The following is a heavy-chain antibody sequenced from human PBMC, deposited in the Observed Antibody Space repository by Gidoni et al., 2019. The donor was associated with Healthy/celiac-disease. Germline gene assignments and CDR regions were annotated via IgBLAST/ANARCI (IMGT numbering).Heavy chain of an antibody. CDR1: GGPFSSYT. V-gene: IGHV1-69*08. J-gene: IGHJ4*02. Sequence: QVQLVQSGAEVKKPGSSVKVSCKASGGPFSSYTISWVRQAPGQGLEWMGRIIPILGIANYAQKFQGRVTITADKATSTAYMELSSLRSEDTAVYYCARDRDYYDSSGSRWGQGTLVTVSS. CDR2: IIPILGIA. D-gene: IGHD3-22*01. CDR3: ARDRDYYDSSGSR.